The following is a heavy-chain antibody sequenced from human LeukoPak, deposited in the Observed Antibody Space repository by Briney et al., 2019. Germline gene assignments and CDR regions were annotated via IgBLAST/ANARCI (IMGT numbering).Heavy chain of an antibody. CDR3: ARRAVTATSFDY. Sequence: SETLSLTCTVSGGSISSGSYYWSWIRQPAGKGLEWIGRIYTSGSTNYNPSLKSRVTISVDTSKNQFSLKLNSVTAADTAVYFCARRAVTATSFDYWGQGILVTVSS. D-gene: IGHD2-21*02. CDR2: IYTSGST. CDR1: GGSISSGSYY. V-gene: IGHV4-61*02. J-gene: IGHJ4*02.